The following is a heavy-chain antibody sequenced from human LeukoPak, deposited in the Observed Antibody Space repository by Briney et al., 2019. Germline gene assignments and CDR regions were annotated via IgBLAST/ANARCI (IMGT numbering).Heavy chain of an antibody. J-gene: IGHJ6*03. CDR3: ARGNHYDFWSGFHYYYYYMDV. D-gene: IGHD3-3*01. CDR1: GGSFSGYY. CDR2: INHSGST. Sequence: PSETLSLTCAVYGGSFSGYYWSWIRQPPGKVLEWIGEINHSGSTNYNPSLKSRVTISVDTSKNQFSLKLSSVTAADTAVYYCARGNHYDFWSGFHYYYYYMDVWGKGTTVTVSS. V-gene: IGHV4-34*01.